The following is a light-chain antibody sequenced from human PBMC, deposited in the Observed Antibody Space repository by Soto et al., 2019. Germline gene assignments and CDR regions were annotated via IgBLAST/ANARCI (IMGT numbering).Light chain of an antibody. J-gene: IGKJ5*01. CDR1: QSVSSN. CDR2: GAS. V-gene: IGKV3-15*01. Sequence: EILMAMSPATLSVSPGERATLSCRASQSVSSNLAWYQQKTGQAPRLLIYGASTRATGIPARFSGSGSGTEFTLTISSLRSQDVAVYYCQQYNNWPPITFGQGTRLEIK. CDR3: QQYNNWPPIT.